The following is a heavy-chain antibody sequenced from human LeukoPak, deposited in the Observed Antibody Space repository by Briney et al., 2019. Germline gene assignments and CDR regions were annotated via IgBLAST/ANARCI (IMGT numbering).Heavy chain of an antibody. CDR3: ARGALYCSGGSCYSRVNYWYFDL. J-gene: IGHJ2*01. D-gene: IGHD2-15*01. Sequence: ASVKVSCKASGYTFTGYYMHWVRQAPGQGLEWMGRINPNSGGTNYAQKFQGRVTMTRDTSISTAYMELSRLRSGDTAVYYCARGALYCSGGSCYSRVNYWYFDLWGRGTLVTVSS. CDR2: INPNSGGT. V-gene: IGHV1-2*06. CDR1: GYTFTGYY.